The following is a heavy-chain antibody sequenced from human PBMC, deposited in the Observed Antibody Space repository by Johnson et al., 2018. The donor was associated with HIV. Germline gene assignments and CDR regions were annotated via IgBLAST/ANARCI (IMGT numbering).Heavy chain of an antibody. CDR3: TTDEGDGDYVAGDGFDI. J-gene: IGHJ3*02. V-gene: IGHV3-15*01. D-gene: IGHD4-17*01. CDR1: GITFNDAW. Sequence: VQLVESGGGLIKPGGSRRLSCAVSGITFNDAWMNWVRQAPGKGLEWVGRIKSKTDGGTTDYAVPVKGRVTISRDDSKNTLYLQMNSPKTEDTSVYYCTTDEGDGDYVAGDGFDIWGQGTMVTVSS. CDR2: IKSKTDGGTT.